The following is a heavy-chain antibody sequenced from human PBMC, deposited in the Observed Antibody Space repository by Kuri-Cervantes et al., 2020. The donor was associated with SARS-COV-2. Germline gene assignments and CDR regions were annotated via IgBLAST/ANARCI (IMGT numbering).Heavy chain of an antibody. CDR3: ARDRPGIAAASLYYYYYMDV. Sequence: ASVKVSCKASGYTFTSYGISWVRQAPGQGLEWMGWISAYNGKTNYVQKFQGRVTMTTDTSTSTAYMELRSLRSDDTAVYYCARDRPGIAAASLYYYYYMDVWGKGTTVTVSS. V-gene: IGHV1-18*01. CDR2: ISAYNGKT. J-gene: IGHJ6*03. CDR1: GYTFTSYG. D-gene: IGHD6-13*01.